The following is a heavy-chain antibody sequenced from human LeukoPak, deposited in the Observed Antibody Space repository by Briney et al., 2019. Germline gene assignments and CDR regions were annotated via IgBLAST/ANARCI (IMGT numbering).Heavy chain of an antibody. J-gene: IGHJ3*02. D-gene: IGHD1-26*01. CDR2: ISAYNGNT. Sequence: GASVKVSCKASGYTFTSYGISWVRQAPGQGLEWMGWISAYNGNTNYEGRVTMTTDTSTSTAYMELRSLRSDDTAVYYCARTWEPYSDAFDIWGQGTMVTVSS. CDR1: GYTFTSYG. CDR3: ARTWEPYSDAFDI. V-gene: IGHV1-18*01.